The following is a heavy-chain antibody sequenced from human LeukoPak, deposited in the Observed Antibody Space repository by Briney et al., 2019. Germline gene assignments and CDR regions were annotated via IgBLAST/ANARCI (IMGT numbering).Heavy chain of an antibody. J-gene: IGHJ6*02. D-gene: IGHD6-19*01. V-gene: IGHV4-59*08. CDR1: GASVTGTY. Sequence: SETLSLTCSVSGASVTGTYWSWVRQTPGKGPEWIAYTYYGGTTEYNPSLKSRATISVDTSKNHFSLDLRSVTAADTAVYYCARQGSSGWYGKDYYGMDVWGQGTTVTVPS. CDR2: TYYGGTT. CDR3: ARQGSSGWYGKDYYGMDV.